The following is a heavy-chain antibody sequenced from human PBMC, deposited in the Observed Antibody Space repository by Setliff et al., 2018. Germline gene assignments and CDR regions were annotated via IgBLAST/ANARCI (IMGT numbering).Heavy chain of an antibody. D-gene: IGHD3-10*01. CDR2: ISAYNGNT. CDR1: GYTFSTYG. CDR3: ARCDGVYYYYMDV. Sequence: ASVKVSCKDSGYTFSTYGISWVRQAPGQGLEWMGWISAYNGNTNYAQRFQGRVTMTTDTSTSTAYMELRSLRSDDTAVYYCARCDGVYYYYMDVWGKGTTVTVS. V-gene: IGHV1-18*01. J-gene: IGHJ6*03.